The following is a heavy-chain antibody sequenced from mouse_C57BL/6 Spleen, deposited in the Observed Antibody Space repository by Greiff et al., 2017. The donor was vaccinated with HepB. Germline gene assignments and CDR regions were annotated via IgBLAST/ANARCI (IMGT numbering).Heavy chain of an antibody. CDR1: GYSFTGYY. D-gene: IGHD2-3*01. Sequence: DVQLQESGPELVKPGASVKISCKASGYSFTGYYMNWVKQSPEKSLEWIGEINPSTGGTTYNQKFKAKATLTVDKSSSTAYMQLKSLTSEDSAVYHCARSWDGYYGAMDYWGQGTSVTVSS. CDR3: ARSWDGYYGAMDY. V-gene: IGHV1-42*01. J-gene: IGHJ4*01. CDR2: INPSTGGT.